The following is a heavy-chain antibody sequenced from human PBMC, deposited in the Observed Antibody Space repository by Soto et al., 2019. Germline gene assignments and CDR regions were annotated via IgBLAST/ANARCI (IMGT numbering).Heavy chain of an antibody. J-gene: IGHJ4*02. CDR3: ARKQAGYFYGIDY. Sequence: SETLSLTCTVSGGSITSGGYYWSWIRQHPGKGLEWLGYIYDSGSTFCNPSLKSRITLSVDTSKNQFSLKLSSVTVADTAVYFCARKQAGYFYGIDYWGQGTLVTVSS. CDR1: GGSITSGGYY. V-gene: IGHV4-31*03. CDR2: IYDSGST. D-gene: IGHD3-10*01.